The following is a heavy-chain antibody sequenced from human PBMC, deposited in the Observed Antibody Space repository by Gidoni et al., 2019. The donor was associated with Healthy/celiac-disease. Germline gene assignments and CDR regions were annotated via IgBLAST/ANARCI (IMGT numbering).Heavy chain of an antibody. J-gene: IGHJ4*02. Sequence: EVQLVESVGGLVKPGGSLRLSCAASGFTFSSYSMHWVRQAPGKGLEWVSSISSSSSYIYYADSVKGRFTISRDNAKNSLYLQMNSLRAEDTAVYYCARDPGVRGPGQGYWGQGTLVTVSS. CDR2: ISSSSSYI. CDR3: ARDPGVRGPGQGY. V-gene: IGHV3-21*01. D-gene: IGHD3-10*01. CDR1: GFTFSSYS.